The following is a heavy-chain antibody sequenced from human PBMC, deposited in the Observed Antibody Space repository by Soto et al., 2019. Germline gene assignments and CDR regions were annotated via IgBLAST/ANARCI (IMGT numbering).Heavy chain of an antibody. J-gene: IGHJ4*02. CDR2: ISAYNGNT. CDR3: ARGKTLAYSSSWYAPRNFDY. D-gene: IGHD6-13*01. Sequence: ASVKVSCKASGYTFTSYGISWVRQAPGQGLERMGWISAYNGNTDYAQKLQGRVTMTTDTSTSTAYMELRSLRSDDTAVYYCARGKTLAYSSSWYAPRNFDYWGQGTLVTVSS. CDR1: GYTFTSYG. V-gene: IGHV1-18*01.